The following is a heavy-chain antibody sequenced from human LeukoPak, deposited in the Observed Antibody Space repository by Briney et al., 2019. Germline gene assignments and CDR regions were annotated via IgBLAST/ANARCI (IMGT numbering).Heavy chain of an antibody. D-gene: IGHD3-10*01. Sequence: GGSLRLSCAASGISFTNYAMNWVRQAPGKGLEWVSSISSSSSYIYYADSVKGRFTISRDNAKNSLYLQMNSLRAEDTAVYYCARDMGYYGMDVWGQGTTVTVSS. CDR2: ISSSSSYI. CDR3: ARDMGYYGMDV. CDR1: GISFTNYA. V-gene: IGHV3-21*01. J-gene: IGHJ6*02.